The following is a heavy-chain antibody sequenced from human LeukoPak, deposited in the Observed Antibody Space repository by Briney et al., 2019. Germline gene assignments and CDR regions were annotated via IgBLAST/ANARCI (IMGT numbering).Heavy chain of an antibody. CDR3: AKSPSVDAAFDI. CDR2: FSSSSSYK. J-gene: IGHJ3*02. V-gene: IGHV3-21*01. D-gene: IGHD4-23*01. Sequence: GGSLRLSCVASGFTFSSYSMNWVRQAPGKGLEWVSSFSSSSSYKYDTDSVKGRFTISRDNAKNSLYLQMNSLRAEYTAVYYCAKSPSVDAAFDIWGQGTMVTVSS. CDR1: GFTFSSYS.